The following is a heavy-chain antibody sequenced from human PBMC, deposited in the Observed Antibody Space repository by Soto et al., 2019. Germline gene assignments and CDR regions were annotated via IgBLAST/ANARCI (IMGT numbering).Heavy chain of an antibody. CDR1: GYSFTSYW. CDR2: IYPGDSDT. D-gene: IGHD2-2*01. J-gene: IGHJ5*02. V-gene: IGHV5-51*01. Sequence: PGESLKISCKGSGYSFTSYWIGWVRQIPWKGLEWMGIIYPGDSDTRYSPSFQGQVTISADKSISTAYLQWSSLKASDTAMYYCARVDCSSTSCYAGLGWFDPWGQGTLVTVSS. CDR3: ARVDCSSTSCYAGLGWFDP.